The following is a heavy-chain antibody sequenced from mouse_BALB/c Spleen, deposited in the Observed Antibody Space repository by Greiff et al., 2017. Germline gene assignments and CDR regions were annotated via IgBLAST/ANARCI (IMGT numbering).Heavy chain of an antibody. Sequence: EVQLVESGGGLVQPGGSRKLSCAASGFTFSSFGMHWVRQAPEKGLEWVAYISSGSSTIYYADTVKGRFTISRDNPKNTLFLQMTSLRSEDTAMYYCARGNYRYDGGGYYAMDYWGQGTSVTVSS. V-gene: IGHV5-17*02. CDR1: GFTFSSFG. J-gene: IGHJ4*01. CDR2: ISSGSSTI. D-gene: IGHD2-14*01. CDR3: ARGNYRYDGGGYYAMDY.